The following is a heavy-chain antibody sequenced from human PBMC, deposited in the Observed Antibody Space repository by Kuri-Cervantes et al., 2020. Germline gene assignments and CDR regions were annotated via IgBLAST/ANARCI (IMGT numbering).Heavy chain of an antibody. D-gene: IGHD6-13*01. CDR3: ARDGYSSSWYIYYYYGMDV. V-gene: IGHV3-30-3*01. CDR1: GFTFSSYA. Sequence: GESLKISCAASGFTFSSYAMHWVRQAPGKGLEWVAVISYDGSNKYYADSVKGRFTISRDNSKYTLYLQMNSLRAEDTAVYYCARDGYSSSWYIYYYYGMDVWGQGTTVTVSS. J-gene: IGHJ6*02. CDR2: ISYDGSNK.